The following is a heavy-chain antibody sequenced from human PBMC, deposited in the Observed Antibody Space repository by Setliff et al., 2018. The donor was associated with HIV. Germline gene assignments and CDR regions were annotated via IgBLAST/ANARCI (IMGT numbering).Heavy chain of an antibody. CDR2: INAGDDNT. Sequence: ASVKVSCKAFGHTFSTNAIHWVRQAPGQRLEWMGYINAGDDNTRYSEKFQGRVTITRDTSANTAYMELSSLRSEDTAVYYCARGSCSGCYLSDYWGLGTLGTVS. CDR1: GHTFSTNA. J-gene: IGHJ4*02. V-gene: IGHV1-3*01. D-gene: IGHD6-19*01. CDR3: ARGSCSGCYLSDY.